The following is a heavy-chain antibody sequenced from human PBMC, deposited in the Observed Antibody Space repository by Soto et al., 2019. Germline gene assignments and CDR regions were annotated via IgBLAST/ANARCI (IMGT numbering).Heavy chain of an antibody. V-gene: IGHV4-4*07. CDR3: AREGSYSAYNFAHGIQLWSFDF. D-gene: IGHD5-12*01. J-gene: IGHJ4*02. CDR2: IFSSGST. CDR1: GGSINTFY. Sequence: SETLSLTCTVSGGSINTFYWSWVRQPAGKGLEWIGRIFSSGSTSFNPSLESRVAMSVDTSKNHFSLNLSSATAADMAVYYCAREGSYSAYNFAHGIQLWSFDFWGQGALVTVSS.